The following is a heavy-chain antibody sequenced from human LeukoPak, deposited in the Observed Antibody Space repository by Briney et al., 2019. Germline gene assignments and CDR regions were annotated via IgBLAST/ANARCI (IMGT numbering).Heavy chain of an antibody. CDR3: ARVEDTAMVKIDY. D-gene: IGHD5-18*01. CDR1: GYSFTSYW. Sequence: GESLQISCKGSGYSFTSYWIGWVRQMPGKGLEWMGIIYPGDSDTRYSPSFQGQVTISADKSISTAYLQWSSLKASDTAMYYCARVEDTAMVKIDYWGQGTLVTVSS. J-gene: IGHJ4*02. V-gene: IGHV5-51*01. CDR2: IYPGDSDT.